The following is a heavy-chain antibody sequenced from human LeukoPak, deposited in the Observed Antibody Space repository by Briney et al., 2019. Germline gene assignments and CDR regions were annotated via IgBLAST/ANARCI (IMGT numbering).Heavy chain of an antibody. CDR2: IYTSGTT. Sequence: SETLSLTCTFSGVAISSHFWSWIRQPAGKGMEWIGRIYTSGTTNYNPSFKSRVTMSVDLSKNQFSLRLSSVTAADTAVYYCARGYDTINFEYWGQGTLVTVSS. D-gene: IGHD3-9*01. V-gene: IGHV4-4*07. CDR3: ARGYDTINFEY. J-gene: IGHJ4*02. CDR1: GVAISSHF.